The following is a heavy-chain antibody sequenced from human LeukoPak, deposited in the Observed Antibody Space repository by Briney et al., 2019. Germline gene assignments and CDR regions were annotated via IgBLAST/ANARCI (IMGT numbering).Heavy chain of an antibody. J-gene: IGHJ4*02. D-gene: IGHD3-10*01. CDR3: ARVPTGSYSIDY. CDR1: GASISSNY. Sequence: SETLPLTCTVSGASISSNYWTWIRQPPGKGLEWIGYIYHTGSTKYNPSLKSRLTISVDTSKNQFSLKPSSVTAADTAVYFCARVPTGSYSIDYWGQGTLVTVSS. CDR2: IYHTGST. V-gene: IGHV4-59*01.